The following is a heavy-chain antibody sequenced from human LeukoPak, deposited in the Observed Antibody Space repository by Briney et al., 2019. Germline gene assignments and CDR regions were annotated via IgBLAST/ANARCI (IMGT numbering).Heavy chain of an antibody. Sequence: ASVKVSCKASGGTFSNYAFSWVRQAPGKGLEWMGGFDPEDGETIYAQKFQGRVTMTEDTSTDTAYMELSSLRSEDTAVYYCATVRMRAFDIWGQGTMVTVSS. CDR2: FDPEDGET. V-gene: IGHV1-24*01. D-gene: IGHD2-8*01. CDR1: GGTFSNYA. J-gene: IGHJ3*02. CDR3: ATVRMRAFDI.